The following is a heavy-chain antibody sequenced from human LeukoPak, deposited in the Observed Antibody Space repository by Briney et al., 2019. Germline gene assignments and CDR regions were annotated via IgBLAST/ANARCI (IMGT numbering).Heavy chain of an antibody. J-gene: IGHJ5*01. CDR3: AREYSSSWFDS. V-gene: IGHV1-2*04. CDR2: INANSGGT. CDR1: GYTFTGHY. D-gene: IGHD2-2*01. Sequence: ASVKASCKASGYTFTGHYLHWVRQAPGQGLEWMGWINANSGGTKYAQNFQGWVTMTRDTSTSTAYMELSRLTSDDTAVYYCAREYSSSWFDSWGQGTLVTVSS.